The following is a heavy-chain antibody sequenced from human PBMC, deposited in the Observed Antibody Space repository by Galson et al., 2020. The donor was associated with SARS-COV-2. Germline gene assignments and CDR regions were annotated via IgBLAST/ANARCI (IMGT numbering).Heavy chain of an antibody. CDR1: GYTFTGYY. CDR3: ARVRIVVVSSAFDI. Sequence: ASVKVSCKASGYTFTGYYMHWVRQAPGQGLEWMGWINPNSGGTNYAQKFQGRVTMTRDTSISTAYMELSRLRSDDTAVYYCARVRIVVVSSAFDIWGQGTMVTVSS. CDR2: INPNSGGT. J-gene: IGHJ3*02. D-gene: IGHD3-22*01. V-gene: IGHV1-2*02.